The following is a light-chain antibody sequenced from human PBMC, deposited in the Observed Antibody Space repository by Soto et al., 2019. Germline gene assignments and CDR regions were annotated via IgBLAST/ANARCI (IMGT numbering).Light chain of an antibody. V-gene: IGLV1-51*02. J-gene: IGLJ2*01. CDR3: ASCDSNIYGVL. CDR1: SSNIGKNF. Sequence: QSVLTQPPSVSAAPGQKVTISCSGGSSNIGKNFVSWYQQLPGKAPKVLIYEHNKRLPGIPDRFSGSWSGTSATPAITGLQTGDEADYYCASCDSNIYGVLFGGGTKLTVL. CDR2: EHN.